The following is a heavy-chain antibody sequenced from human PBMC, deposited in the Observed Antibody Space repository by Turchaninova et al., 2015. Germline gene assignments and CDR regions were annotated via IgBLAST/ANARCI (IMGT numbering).Heavy chain of an antibody. CDR3: ARRGDYYGLDV. J-gene: IGHJ6*02. CDR1: GYNFAIYS. Sequence: VQLVQTGAEGKTPGASVKLSCKPSGYNFAIYSLHWVRHAPGQRLEWMAYINAGKGNTWHSQKFQGRLTVSRDTSASTAYMELSSLRSEDTAVYYCARRGDYYGLDVWGQGTTVTVSS. V-gene: IGHV1-3*01. CDR2: INAGKGNT.